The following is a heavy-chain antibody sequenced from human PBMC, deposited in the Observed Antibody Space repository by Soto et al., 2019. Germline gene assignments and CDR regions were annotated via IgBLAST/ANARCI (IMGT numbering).Heavy chain of an antibody. CDR2: LIPMFGTT. D-gene: IGHD3-3*02. CDR1: GGTFNSYS. J-gene: IGHJ6*02. Sequence: QVQLVQSGAEVKTPGSSVKVSCEASGGTFNSYSINWVRQAPGQGLEWMGRLIPMFGTTDYAKRLQGRVTFTADESTNTAYMEVTTLPSEDTAVYYCARAAFLTVTGFYDVDVWGQGTTVTVSS. V-gene: IGHV1-69*18. CDR3: ARAAFLTVTGFYDVDV.